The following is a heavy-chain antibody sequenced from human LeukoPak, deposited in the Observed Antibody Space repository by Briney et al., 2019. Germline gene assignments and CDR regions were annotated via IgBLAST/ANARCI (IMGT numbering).Heavy chain of an antibody. CDR2: IKQDGSEQ. D-gene: IGHD2-2*01. V-gene: IGHV3-7*02. J-gene: IGHJ4*02. CDR1: GFTFSSHW. CDR3: ASQLDGTLDY. Sequence: GGSLRLACAASGFTFSSHWMTWVRQAPGKGLEWLGNIKQDGSEQYYVDSVKGRITISRDNAKKSLYLEMNSLRAEDTAVYYCASQLDGTLDYWGQGTLVTVSS.